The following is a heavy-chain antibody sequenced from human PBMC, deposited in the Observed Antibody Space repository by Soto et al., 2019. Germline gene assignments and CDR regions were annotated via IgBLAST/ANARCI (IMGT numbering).Heavy chain of an antibody. J-gene: IGHJ5*02. CDR1: GGSISSYY. Sequence: PSETLSLTCTVSGGSISSYYWSWIRQPPGKGLEWIGYIYYSGSTNYNPSLKSRVTISVDTSKNQFSLKLSSVTAADTAVYYCAREQTYYYGSGSYYWFDPWGQGTLVTVSS. CDR3: AREQTYYYGSGSYYWFDP. V-gene: IGHV4-59*01. D-gene: IGHD3-10*01. CDR2: IYYSGST.